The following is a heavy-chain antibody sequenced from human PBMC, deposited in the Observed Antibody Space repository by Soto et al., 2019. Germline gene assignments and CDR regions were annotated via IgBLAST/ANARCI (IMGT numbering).Heavy chain of an antibody. J-gene: IGHJ3*02. D-gene: IGHD6-19*01. V-gene: IGHV4-31*03. CDR2: IYYSGST. CDR1: GGSISSGGYY. CDR3: ARDRAVAGHDAFDI. Sequence: SETLSLSCTVSGGSISSGGYYWSWIRQHPGKGLEWIGYIYYSGSTYYNPSLKSRVTISVDTSKNQFSLKLSSVTAADTAVYYCARDRAVAGHDAFDIWGQGTMVTVSS.